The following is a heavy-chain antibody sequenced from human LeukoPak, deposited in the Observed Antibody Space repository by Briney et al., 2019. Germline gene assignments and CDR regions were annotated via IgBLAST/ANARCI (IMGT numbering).Heavy chain of an antibody. CDR3: ARDNSVGDVAWWFDP. D-gene: IGHD1-26*01. CDR1: GGSFTSHY. V-gene: IGHV1-46*01. J-gene: IGHJ5*02. Sequence: ASVKVCCKASGGSFTSHYMHWVRQAPGRGLEWLGLINPSGSSTLYAQKFQGRVTMTRDMSTTTDYMELSSLRSEDTAVYYCARDNSVGDVAWWFDPWGQGTLVTVSS. CDR2: INPSGSST.